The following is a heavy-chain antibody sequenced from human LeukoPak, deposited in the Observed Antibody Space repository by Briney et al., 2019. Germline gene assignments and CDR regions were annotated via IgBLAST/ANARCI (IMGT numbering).Heavy chain of an antibody. V-gene: IGHV3-23*01. Sequence: GGSLRLSCSASGFTFSNNAMIWVRQAPGKGLEWVSAISGSGGSTYYADSVKGRFTISRDNSKNTLYLQMNSLRAEDTAVYYCSNGDYYYYGMDVWGQGTTVTVSS. D-gene: IGHD4-11*01. CDR2: ISGSGGST. CDR1: GFTFSNNA. J-gene: IGHJ6*02. CDR3: SNGDYYYYGMDV.